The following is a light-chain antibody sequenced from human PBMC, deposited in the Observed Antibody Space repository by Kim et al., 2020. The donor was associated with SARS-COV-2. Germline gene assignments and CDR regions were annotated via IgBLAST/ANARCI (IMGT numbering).Light chain of an antibody. J-gene: IGLJ2*01. Sequence: GKSVTFSCSGSSSNIGSNCVYWYQQLPGTAPKLLIYRNNQRPSGVPDRFSGSKSGTSASLAISGLRSEDEADYYCAAWDDSLSGVVFGGGTQLTVL. CDR2: RNN. CDR3: AAWDDSLSGVV. CDR1: SSNIGSNC. V-gene: IGLV1-47*01.